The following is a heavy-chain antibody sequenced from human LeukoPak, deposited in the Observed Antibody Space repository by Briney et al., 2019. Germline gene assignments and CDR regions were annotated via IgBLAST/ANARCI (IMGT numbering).Heavy chain of an antibody. CDR1: GFTFSSNW. V-gene: IGHV3-74*01. CDR3: VRDLGGRSGH. J-gene: IGHJ4*02. D-gene: IGHD1-26*01. CDR2: INEDGSTT. Sequence: GGSLRLSCAASGFTFSSNWMHWVRQAPGKGLVWVSRINEDGSTTNYADSVKGRSTIFRDNAKNTLYLQMNSLRAEDTAVDYCVRDLGGRSGHWGQGTLVTVSS.